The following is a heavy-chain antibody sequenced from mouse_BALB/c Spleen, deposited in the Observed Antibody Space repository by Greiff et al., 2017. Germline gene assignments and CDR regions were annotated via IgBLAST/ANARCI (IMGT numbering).Heavy chain of an antibody. CDR2: ISDGGSYT. J-gene: IGHJ3*01. Sequence: EVKLMESGGGLVKPGGSLKLSCAASGFTFSDYYMYWVRQTPEKRLEWVATISDGGSYTYYPDSVKGRFTISRDNAKNNLYLQMSSLKSEDTAMYYCARAVYGNQAFADWGQGTLVTVSA. V-gene: IGHV5-4*02. CDR1: GFTFSDYY. D-gene: IGHD2-10*02. CDR3: ARAVYGNQAFAD.